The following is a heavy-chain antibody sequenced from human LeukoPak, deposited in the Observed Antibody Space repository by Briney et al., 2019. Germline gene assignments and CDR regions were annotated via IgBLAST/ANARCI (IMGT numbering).Heavy chain of an antibody. D-gene: IGHD3-10*01. V-gene: IGHV1-8*01. CDR2: INTNSGNT. Sequence: GSVRVSCTASGYTFTSYAMNWVRQAPGGGLEWMAWINTNSGNTCYAQTVKGRVTITRNNSKSTVYMELSSLRAEDTAVYYCARPLSYDTPLRWFGEIYYYYYGMDVWGQGTTVTVSS. CDR1: GYTFTSYA. J-gene: IGHJ6*02. CDR3: ARPLSYDTPLRWFGEIYYYYYGMDV.